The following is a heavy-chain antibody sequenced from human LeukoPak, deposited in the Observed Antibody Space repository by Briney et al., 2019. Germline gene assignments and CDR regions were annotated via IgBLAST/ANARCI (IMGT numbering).Heavy chain of an antibody. Sequence: PSETLSLTRTVSGGSISSSSYYRGWIRQPPGKGLEWIGSMYHSGSTYYNPSLKSRVTISVDTSKNQFSLKLSSVTAADTAVYYCARPVVPYYFDYWGQGTLVTVSS. CDR2: MYHSGST. J-gene: IGHJ4*02. D-gene: IGHD2-2*01. CDR3: ARPVVPYYFDY. V-gene: IGHV4-39*07. CDR1: GGSISSSSYY.